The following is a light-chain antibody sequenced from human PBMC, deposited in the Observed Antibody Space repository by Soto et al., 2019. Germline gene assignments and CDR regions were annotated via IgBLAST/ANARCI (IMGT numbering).Light chain of an antibody. J-gene: IGLJ2*01. CDR2: DVN. V-gene: IGLV2-11*01. CDR1: SSDVGSYNY. CDR3: CSYAGSYTVI. Sequence: QSALTQPRSVSGSPGQSVTISCTGTSSDVGSYNYVSWYQHDPGKAPKLMIYDVNKRPSGVPDRFSGSKSGNTAFLTISGLQADDEADYYCCSYAGSYTVIFGGGTKLTVL.